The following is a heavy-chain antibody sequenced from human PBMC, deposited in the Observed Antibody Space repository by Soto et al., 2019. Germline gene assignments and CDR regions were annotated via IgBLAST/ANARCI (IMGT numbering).Heavy chain of an antibody. Sequence: SSETLSLTCAVSGYSISSGYYWGWIRQPPGKGLEWIGSIYHSGSTYYNPSLKSRVTISVDTSKNQFSLKLSSVTAADTAVYFRARLSPPCSRHWCPAPLVTVST. CDR2: IYHSGST. CDR3: ARLSPPCSRH. CDR1: GYSISSGYY. J-gene: IGHJ4*02. D-gene: IGHD2-15*01. V-gene: IGHV4-38-2*01.